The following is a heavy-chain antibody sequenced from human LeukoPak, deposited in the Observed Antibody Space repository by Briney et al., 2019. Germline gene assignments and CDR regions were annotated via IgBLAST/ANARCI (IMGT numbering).Heavy chain of an antibody. D-gene: IGHD3-22*01. CDR3: AKDGSYDSSGYYEVSRYYFDY. CDR2: ITGSGGST. Sequence: AGGSLRLSCGASGFTFTTYAMTWVRQAPGKGLEWVSSITGSGGSTYYGDSVKGRFTISRDNSKNTLYLQMNSLRAEDTAVYYCAKDGSYDSSGYYEVSRYYFDYWGQGTLVTVSS. CDR1: GFTFTTYA. J-gene: IGHJ4*02. V-gene: IGHV3-23*01.